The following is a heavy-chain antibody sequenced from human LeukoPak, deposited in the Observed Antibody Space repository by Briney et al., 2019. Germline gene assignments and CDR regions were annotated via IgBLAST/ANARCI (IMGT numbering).Heavy chain of an antibody. CDR2: TYYRSKCYN. Sequence: SQTLSLTCAXXXXXVSSXSASWNWIRQSPSRVLEWLGRTYYRSKCYNDYAVSVKSRITINPDTSKNQFSLQLNSVTPEDTAVYYCARDHGIAVAAIDYWGQGTLVTVSS. CDR3: ARDHGIAVAAIDY. V-gene: IGHV6-1*01. CDR1: XXXVSSXSAS. J-gene: IGHJ4*02. D-gene: IGHD6-19*01.